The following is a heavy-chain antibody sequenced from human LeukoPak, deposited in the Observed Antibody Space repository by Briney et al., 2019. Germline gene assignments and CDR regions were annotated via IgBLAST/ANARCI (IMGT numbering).Heavy chain of an antibody. CDR1: GGSISSSTYY. Sequence: SETLSLTCTVSGGSISSSTYYWGWIRQSPGKGLEWIGSVYYSGSTYYNPSLKGRVTMSVDTSRNQFSLKVTSATAADTTVYYCARRNTAKGAFDIWGQGTMVTVSS. CDR2: VYYSGST. CDR3: ARRNTAKGAFDI. J-gene: IGHJ3*02. D-gene: IGHD5-18*01. V-gene: IGHV4-39*01.